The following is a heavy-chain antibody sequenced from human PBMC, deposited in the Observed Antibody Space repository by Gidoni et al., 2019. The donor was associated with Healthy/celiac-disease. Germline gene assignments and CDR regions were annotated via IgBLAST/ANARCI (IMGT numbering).Heavy chain of an antibody. CDR3: ARDSIVGDTPFDY. J-gene: IGHJ4*02. CDR2: ISACNGNT. CDR1: GYTFTSYG. V-gene: IGHV1-18*01. Sequence: QVQLLQSGAEVKKLGASVKVSCKASGYTFTSYGISWVRQAPGQGLEWMGWISACNGNTNYAQKLQCRVTMTTDTTTRKAYMELRSLRSDDTAVYYCARDSIVGDTPFDYWGQGTLVTVSS. D-gene: IGHD1-26*01.